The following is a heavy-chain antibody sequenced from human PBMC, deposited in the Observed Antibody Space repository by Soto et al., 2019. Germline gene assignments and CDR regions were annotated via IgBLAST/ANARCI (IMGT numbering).Heavy chain of an antibody. D-gene: IGHD3-9*01. J-gene: IGHJ5*02. V-gene: IGHV3-21*01. Sequence: EVRLVESGGGLVKPGGSLRLSCAASGFTFSSYTLNWVRQAPGKGLEWVSSISSSSTSVYYADSVKGRFTISRDNAKNSLYLQMNSLRAEDTAVYYCASGPYFEILTGYFDPWGQGTLVTVSS. CDR3: ASGPYFEILTGYFDP. CDR1: GFTFSSYT. CDR2: ISSSSTSV.